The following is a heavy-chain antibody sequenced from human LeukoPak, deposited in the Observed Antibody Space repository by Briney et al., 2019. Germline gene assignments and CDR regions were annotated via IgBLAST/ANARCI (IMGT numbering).Heavy chain of an antibody. V-gene: IGHV4-39*01. J-gene: IGHJ4*02. CDR2: IYYSGST. Sequence: SETLSLTRTVSGGSISSSSYYWGWIRQPPGKGLEWIGSIYYSGSTYYNPSLKSRVTISVDTSKNQFSLKLSSVTAADTAVYYCATGLYCSSTSCQPHPFDYWGQGTLVTVSS. CDR1: GGSISSSSYY. D-gene: IGHD2-2*01. CDR3: ATGLYCSSTSCQPHPFDY.